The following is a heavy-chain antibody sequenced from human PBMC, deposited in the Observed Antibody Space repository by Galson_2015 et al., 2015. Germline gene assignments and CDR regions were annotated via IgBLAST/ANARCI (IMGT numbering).Heavy chain of an antibody. J-gene: IGHJ4*02. CDR3: ARQQISARPFDH. D-gene: IGHD6-6*01. Sequence: ETLSLTCTVSVHSIITNDFYWGWIRQPPGKGLESIGSIYSGGSTFYNPSLKSRVSMSVDTSKNQISLRLTSVTAADTGVYYCARQQISARPFDHWGPGTLVTVAS. CDR1: VHSIITNDFY. CDR2: IYSGGST. V-gene: IGHV4-39*01.